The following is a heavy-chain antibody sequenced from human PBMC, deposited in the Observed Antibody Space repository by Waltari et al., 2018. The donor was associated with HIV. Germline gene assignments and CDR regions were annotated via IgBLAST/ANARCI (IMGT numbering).Heavy chain of an antibody. CDR3: ASGSRRGHSHGIDY. Sequence: QVQLQESGPGLVKPSETLSLTCSVSGYSIESGYYWGWFRQPPGKALEWIGSSLHGGNTYYNPSRTSRLPISLATSKNQVSLIRSSRTAADTAVYDCASGSRRGHSHGIDYWGQGTLVTVSS. J-gene: IGHJ4*02. D-gene: IGHD5-18*01. V-gene: IGHV4-38-2*01. CDR1: GYSIESGYY. CDR2: SLHGGNT.